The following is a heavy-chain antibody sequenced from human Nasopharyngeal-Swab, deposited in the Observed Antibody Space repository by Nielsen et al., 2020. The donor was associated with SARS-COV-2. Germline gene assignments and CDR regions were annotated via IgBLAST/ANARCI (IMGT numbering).Heavy chain of an antibody. Sequence: SETLSLTCTISGGSISSSSYYWGWIRQPPGKGLEWIGSIYYSGSTYYNPSLKSRVTISVDTSKNQFSLKLSSVTAADTAVYYCARGRSYSSSWYNYYGMDVWGQGTTVTVSS. D-gene: IGHD6-13*01. V-gene: IGHV4-39*01. CDR3: ARGRSYSSSWYNYYGMDV. J-gene: IGHJ6*02. CDR1: GGSISSSSYY. CDR2: IYYSGST.